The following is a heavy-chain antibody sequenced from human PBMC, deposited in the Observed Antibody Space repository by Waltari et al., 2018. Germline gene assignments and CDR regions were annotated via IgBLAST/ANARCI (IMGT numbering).Heavy chain of an antibody. CDR3: ARRRGGSTYYQDDAFEM. J-gene: IGHJ3*02. V-gene: IGHV5-51*01. CDR2: IYPGDSAT. D-gene: IGHD3-22*01. Sequence: EVQLVQSGAEVKKPGESLKISCKGSGYTFFRHWIGWVGQRPGKGLEWMGRIYPGDSATRYSPSFQGHVTFSVDKSISAAFWEWSSLKASDTAMYYCARRRGGSTYYQDDAFEMWGQGTMVTVSS. CDR1: GYTFFRHW.